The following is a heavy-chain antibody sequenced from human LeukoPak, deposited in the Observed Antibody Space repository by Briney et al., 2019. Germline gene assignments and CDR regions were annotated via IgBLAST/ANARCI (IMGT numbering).Heavy chain of an antibody. D-gene: IGHD3-10*01. CDR1: GYSISSGYY. Sequence: SETLSLTCTVSGYSISSGYYWGWIRQPPGKGLEWIGSIYHSGSTNYNPSLKSRVTISVDTSKNQFSLKLSSVTAADTAVYYCATVKTYYYGSGTGWFDPWGQGTLVTVSS. V-gene: IGHV4-38-2*02. J-gene: IGHJ5*02. CDR3: ATVKTYYYGSGTGWFDP. CDR2: IYHSGST.